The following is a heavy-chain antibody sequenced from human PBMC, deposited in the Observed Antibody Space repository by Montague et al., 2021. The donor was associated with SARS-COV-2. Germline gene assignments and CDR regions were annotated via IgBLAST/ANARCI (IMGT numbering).Heavy chain of an antibody. D-gene: IGHD1-26*01. Sequence: PALVKPTQTLTLTCTFSGFSLSTSGVGVGWIRQPPGKALEWLALIYWDDDKRYSPSLKSRLTITKDTSKNQVVLTMTNMNPVDTATYYCAHRPRGELLQSASNQHWGQGTLVTVSS. CDR1: GFSLSTSGVG. V-gene: IGHV2-5*02. CDR3: AHRPRGELLQSASNQH. J-gene: IGHJ1*01. CDR2: IYWDDDK.